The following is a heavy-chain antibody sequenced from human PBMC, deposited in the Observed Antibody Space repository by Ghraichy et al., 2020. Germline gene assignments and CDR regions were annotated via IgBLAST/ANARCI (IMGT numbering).Heavy chain of an antibody. Sequence: GGSLRLSCTASGFTFGDSGLSWFRQAPGQGLERVAFIRSKAFGGTTEYAASVQGRFTISRDDSKSIAYLQKDSLKTEDTAMYYCTRSPSYDFWIDIWGQGTMVTVSS. V-gene: IGHV3-49*03. CDR1: GFTFGDSG. CDR2: IRSKAFGGTT. D-gene: IGHD3-3*01. J-gene: IGHJ3*02. CDR3: TRSPSYDFWIDI.